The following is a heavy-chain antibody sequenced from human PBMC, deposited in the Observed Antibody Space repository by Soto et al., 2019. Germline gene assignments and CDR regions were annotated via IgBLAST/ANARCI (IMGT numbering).Heavy chain of an antibody. J-gene: IGHJ6*02. CDR1: GGSVSSGSYY. Sequence: KPSETLSLTCTVSGGSVSSGSYYWSWIRQPPGKGLEWIGYIYYSGSTNYNPSLKSRVTISVDTSKNQFSLKLSSVTAADTAVYYCARAGYDFWSGQDAYYYYYGMDVWGQGATVTVSS. CDR2: IYYSGST. D-gene: IGHD3-3*01. V-gene: IGHV4-61*01. CDR3: ARAGYDFWSGQDAYYYYYGMDV.